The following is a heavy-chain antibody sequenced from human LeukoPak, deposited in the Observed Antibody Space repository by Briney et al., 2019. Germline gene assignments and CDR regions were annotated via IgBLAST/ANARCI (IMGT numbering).Heavy chain of an antibody. Sequence: SQTLSLTCTVSGNSISSGDNDWGWIRQPAGKGLEWIGRIYTSGSTKYNPSLKSRVTTSADTSTNQFSLRLSSVTAADTAVYYCARASYSYDINGWVPFDYWGQGTLVTVSS. CDR3: ARASYSYDINGWVPFDY. CDR1: GNSISSGDND. J-gene: IGHJ4*02. V-gene: IGHV4-61*02. D-gene: IGHD3-22*01. CDR2: IYTSGST.